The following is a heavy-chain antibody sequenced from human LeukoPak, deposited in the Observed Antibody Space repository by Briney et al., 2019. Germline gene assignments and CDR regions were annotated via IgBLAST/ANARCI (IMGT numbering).Heavy chain of an antibody. CDR2: IHGSSGRT. CDR3: AKGQGSYSSSWFSDR. D-gene: IGHD6-13*01. J-gene: IGHJ4*02. Sequence: GGSLRLSCAASGVTFSAYAMNWVRQAPGRGREWVSAIHGSSGRTYYVDSVRGRFTISRDNSQNTLYLQMNNLRVEDTALYYCAKGQGSYSSSWFSDRWGQGTLVTVSS. V-gene: IGHV3-23*01. CDR1: GVTFSAYA.